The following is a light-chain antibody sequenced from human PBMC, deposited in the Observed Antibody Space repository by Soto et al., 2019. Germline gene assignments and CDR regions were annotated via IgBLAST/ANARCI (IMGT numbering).Light chain of an antibody. CDR1: QSISTY. CDR3: QPSCSTPRT. CDR2: AAS. Sequence: DIQMTQSPSSLSASVGDRVTITCRASQSISTYLNWYQQKPGQAPKPLIYAASTVQSGVQSRFGGSGPGTDFTLTISSLQPEDVAAYYGQPSCSTPRTFGQGPRVEIK. J-gene: IGKJ1*01. V-gene: IGKV1-39*01.